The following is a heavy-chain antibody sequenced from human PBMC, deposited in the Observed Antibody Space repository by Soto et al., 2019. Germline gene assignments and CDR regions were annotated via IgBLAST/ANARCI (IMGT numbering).Heavy chain of an antibody. Sequence: VGSLRLSCAASGFTFSSYAMSWIRQAPGKGLEWVSAISGSGGSTYYADSVKGRFTISRDNSKNTLYLQMNSLRAEDTAVYYCAKGGGYSGSYLVLFDYWGQGTLVTVSS. CDR3: AKGGGYSGSYLVLFDY. J-gene: IGHJ4*02. D-gene: IGHD1-26*01. CDR1: GFTFSSYA. CDR2: ISGSGGST. V-gene: IGHV3-23*01.